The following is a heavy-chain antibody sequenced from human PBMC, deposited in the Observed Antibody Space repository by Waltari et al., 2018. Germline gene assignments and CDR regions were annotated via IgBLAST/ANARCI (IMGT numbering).Heavy chain of an antibody. CDR2: INPNSGDT. CDR1: GYTFTGYY. Sequence: QVHLVQSGAEVKKPGASVKVSCKAAGYTFTGYYIQWVRRAPGQGLEWMGRINPNSGDTNYAQKFQGRVTLTRDTSINTAYMELSNLRSEDTAVYYCAKEDDACDIWGQGTMVTVSS. V-gene: IGHV1-2*06. J-gene: IGHJ3*02. CDR3: AKEDDACDI.